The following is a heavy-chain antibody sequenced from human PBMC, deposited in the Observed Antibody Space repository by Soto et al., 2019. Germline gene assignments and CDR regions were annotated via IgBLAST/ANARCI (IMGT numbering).Heavy chain of an antibody. Sequence: GESLKISCAASGFTFSSYAMHWVRQAPGKGLEWVAVISYDGSNKYYADSVKGRFTISRDNSKNTLYLQMNSLRAEDTAVYYCARDRGASSRDGYNLIDYWGQGTLVTVSS. CDR1: GFTFSSYA. J-gene: IGHJ4*02. V-gene: IGHV3-30-3*01. CDR2: ISYDGSNK. CDR3: ARDRGASSRDGYNLIDY. D-gene: IGHD5-12*01.